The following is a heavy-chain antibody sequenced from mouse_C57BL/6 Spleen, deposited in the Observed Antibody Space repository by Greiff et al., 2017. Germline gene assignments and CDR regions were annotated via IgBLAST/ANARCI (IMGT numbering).Heavy chain of an antibody. V-gene: IGHV1-59*01. D-gene: IGHD1-1*01. Sequence: QVQLQQPGAELVRPGTSVKLSCTASGYTFTSYWMHWVKQRPGQGLEWIGVIDPSDSYTNYNQKFRGKATLTVDTSSSTAYMQLRSLTSEDSAVYYCARSPGTSEGLDYWGQGTTLTVSS. CDR3: ARSPGTSEGLDY. J-gene: IGHJ2*01. CDR2: IDPSDSYT. CDR1: GYTFTSYW.